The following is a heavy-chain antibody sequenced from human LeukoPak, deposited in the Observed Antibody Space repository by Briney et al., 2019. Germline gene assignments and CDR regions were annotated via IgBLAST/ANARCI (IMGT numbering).Heavy chain of an antibody. D-gene: IGHD5/OR15-5a*01. CDR2: ISSNGGST. J-gene: IGHJ4*02. CDR1: GFTFSSYA. CDR3: AIHVYGLGGLDY. Sequence: PGGSLRLSCSASGFTFSSYAMHWVRQAPGKGLEYVSAISSNGGSTYYADSVKGRLTISRDNSKNTLYFQMSSLRAEDTAVYYCAIHVYGLGGLDYWGQGTLVTVSS. V-gene: IGHV3-64D*06.